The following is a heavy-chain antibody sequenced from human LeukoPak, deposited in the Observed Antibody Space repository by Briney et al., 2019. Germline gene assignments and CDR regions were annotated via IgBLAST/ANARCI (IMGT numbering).Heavy chain of an antibody. Sequence: GASVKVSCKASAYTFTGYYMHWVRQAPGQGLEWMGWINLKSGGTNYAQKFQGRVTMTRDTSISTAYMELSRLRSDDTAVYYCARGPHSYGDLLHGDYWGQGTLVTVSS. D-gene: IGHD4-17*01. CDR3: ARGPHSYGDLLHGDY. CDR2: INLKSGGT. V-gene: IGHV1-2*02. CDR1: AYTFTGYY. J-gene: IGHJ4*02.